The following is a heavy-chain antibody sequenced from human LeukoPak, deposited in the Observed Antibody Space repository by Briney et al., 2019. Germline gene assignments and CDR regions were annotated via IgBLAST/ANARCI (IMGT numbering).Heavy chain of an antibody. Sequence: QPGESLRLSCAASGFTFSSYSMNWVRQAPGKGLEWVSFISSSSSYIYYADSVKGRFTISRDNAKNSLYLQMNSLRAEDTAVYYCARSRGQWELLQINNWFDPWGQGTLVTVSS. V-gene: IGHV3-21*01. CDR1: GFTFSSYS. CDR3: ARSRGQWELLQINNWFDP. J-gene: IGHJ5*02. D-gene: IGHD1-26*01. CDR2: ISSSSSYI.